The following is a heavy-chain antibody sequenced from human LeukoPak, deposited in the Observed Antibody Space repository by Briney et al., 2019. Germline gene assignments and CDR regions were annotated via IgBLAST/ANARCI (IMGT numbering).Heavy chain of an antibody. D-gene: IGHD3-10*01. CDR3: ARVWGGSGSQMSPIDY. Sequence: ASVKVSCKASGYTFTGYYMHWVRQAPGQGLEWMGWINPNSGGTNYAQKFQGRVTMTRDTSISAVYMELSRLRSEDTAVYYCARVWGGSGSQMSPIDYWGQGTLVTVSS. J-gene: IGHJ4*02. V-gene: IGHV1-2*02. CDR2: INPNSGGT. CDR1: GYTFTGYY.